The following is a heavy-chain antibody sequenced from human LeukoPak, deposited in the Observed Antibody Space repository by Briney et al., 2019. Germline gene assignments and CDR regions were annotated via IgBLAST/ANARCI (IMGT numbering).Heavy chain of an antibody. V-gene: IGHV3-23*01. D-gene: IGHD6-19*01. CDR1: GFTFSSYA. CDR2: ISGSGGST. Sequence: GGSLRPSCAASGFTFSSYAMSWVRQAPGKGLEWVSAISGSGGSTYYADSVKGRFTISRDNSKNTLYLQMNSLRAEDTAVYYCAKDQSAGWLDPRRSAERASRRSYFDYWGQGTLVTVSS. J-gene: IGHJ4*02. CDR3: AKDQSAGWLDPRRSAERASRRSYFDY.